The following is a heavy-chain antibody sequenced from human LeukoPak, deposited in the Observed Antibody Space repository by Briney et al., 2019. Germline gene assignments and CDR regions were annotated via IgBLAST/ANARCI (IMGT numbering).Heavy chain of an antibody. CDR1: GFTFSSYA. V-gene: IGHV3-23*01. J-gene: IGHJ5*02. Sequence: GGSLRLSCAASGFTFSSYAMSWVRQAPGKGLEWVSAISGSGGSTYYADSVKGRFTISRDNSKNTLYLQMNSLRAEDTAVYYCAKGGYSSGWLRGNWFDPWGKGTLVTVSS. D-gene: IGHD6-19*01. CDR3: AKGGYSSGWLRGNWFDP. CDR2: ISGSGGST.